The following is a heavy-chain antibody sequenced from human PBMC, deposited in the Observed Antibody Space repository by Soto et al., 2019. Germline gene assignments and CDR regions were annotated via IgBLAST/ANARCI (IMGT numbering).Heavy chain of an antibody. CDR2: IYHSGST. CDR1: GYSISSGYY. V-gene: IGHV4-38-2*02. Sequence: PSETLSLTCAVSGYSISSGYYWGWIRQPPGKGLEWIGSIYHSGSTYYNPSLKSRVTISVDTSKNQFSLKLSSVTAADTAVYYCARDGGDDYVWGSYRLNPSGSWFDPWGQGTLVTVSS. J-gene: IGHJ5*02. CDR3: ARDGGDDYVWGSYRLNPSGSWFDP. D-gene: IGHD3-16*02.